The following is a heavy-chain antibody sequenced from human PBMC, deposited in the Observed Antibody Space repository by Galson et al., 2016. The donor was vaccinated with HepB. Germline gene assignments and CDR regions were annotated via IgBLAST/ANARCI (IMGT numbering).Heavy chain of an antibody. CDR2: IYWNADR. Sequence: PALVKPTQTVTLTCTLSRFSLRGSGVGVGWIRKPPGKALEWLALIYWNADRRYSPSLKSRLTITQDISKNQVVLTMTNMDPVDTATYYCAHKRGVRFQDAFDIWGHGTVVTVSS. V-gene: IGHV2-5*01. J-gene: IGHJ3*02. D-gene: IGHD3-16*02. CDR3: AHKRGVRFQDAFDI. CDR1: RFSLRGSGVG.